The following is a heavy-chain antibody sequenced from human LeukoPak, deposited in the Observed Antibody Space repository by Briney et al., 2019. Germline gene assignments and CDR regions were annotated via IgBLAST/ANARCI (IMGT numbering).Heavy chain of an antibody. D-gene: IGHD1-26*01. Sequence: SETLSLTCTVSGGSISSSSYYWGWIGQPAGKGLEWIGRIYTSGSTKYNPSLKSRVPISVDTSKNQSSLKLSSVTAADTAVYYCARDHMRVGASDAFDIWGQGTMVTVSS. CDR3: ARDHMRVGASDAFDI. CDR1: GGSISSSSYY. J-gene: IGHJ3*02. V-gene: IGHV4-61*02. CDR2: IYTSGST.